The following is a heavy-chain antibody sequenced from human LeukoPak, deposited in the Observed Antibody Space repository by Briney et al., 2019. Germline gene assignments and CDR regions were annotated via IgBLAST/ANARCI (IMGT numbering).Heavy chain of an antibody. Sequence: ASVKVSCKASGGTFSSYPISWVRQAPGQGLEWMGGIIPIFGTAHYAQKFQGRVTITADESTSTAYMELSSLRSEDTAVYYCARDRGHYYYFYMDFWGKGTTVTVSS. CDR1: GGTFSSYP. D-gene: IGHD3-10*01. CDR3: ARDRGHYYYFYMDF. CDR2: IIPIFGTA. J-gene: IGHJ6*03. V-gene: IGHV1-69*13.